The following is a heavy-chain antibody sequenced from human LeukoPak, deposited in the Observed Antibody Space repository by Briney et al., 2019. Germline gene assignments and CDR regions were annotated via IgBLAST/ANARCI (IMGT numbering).Heavy chain of an antibody. Sequence: ASVKVSCKASGGTFSSYAISWVRQAPGRGLEWMGRIIPILGIANYAQEFQGRVTITADKSTSTAYMELSSLRSEDTAVYYCARSAANRPYYYYYGMDVWGQGTTVTVSS. CDR1: GGTFSSYA. CDR2: IIPILGIA. CDR3: ARSAANRPYYYYYGMDV. J-gene: IGHJ6*02. V-gene: IGHV1-69*04. D-gene: IGHD1-14*01.